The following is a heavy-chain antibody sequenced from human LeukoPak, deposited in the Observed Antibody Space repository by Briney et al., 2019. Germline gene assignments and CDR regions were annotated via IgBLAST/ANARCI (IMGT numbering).Heavy chain of an antibody. CDR2: ISPSGGIT. CDR3: AKDLTHYYGSGSPVDY. J-gene: IGHJ4*02. Sequence: GGSLRLSCAASGFTFSSHGMNWVRQAPGKGLEWVSGISPSGGITYYTDSVKGRFTISRDNSKNTVSLQMNSLRAEDTAVYYCAKDLTHYYGSGSPVDYWGQGTLVTVSS. V-gene: IGHV3-23*01. D-gene: IGHD3-10*01. CDR1: GFTFSSHG.